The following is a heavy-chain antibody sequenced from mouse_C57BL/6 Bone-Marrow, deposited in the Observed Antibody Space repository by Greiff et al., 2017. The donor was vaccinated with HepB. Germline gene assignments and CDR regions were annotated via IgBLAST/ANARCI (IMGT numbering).Heavy chain of an antibody. V-gene: IGHV10-1*01. CDR3: VRQRKHYAMDY. J-gene: IGHJ4*01. CDR1: GFSFNTYA. Sequence: DVMLVESGGGLVQPKGSLKLSCAASGFSFNTYAMNWVRQAPGKGLEWVARIRSKSNNYATYYADSVKDRFTIARDDSESMLYLQMNNLKTEDTAMYYCVRQRKHYAMDYWGQGTSVTVSS. CDR2: IRSKSNNYAT.